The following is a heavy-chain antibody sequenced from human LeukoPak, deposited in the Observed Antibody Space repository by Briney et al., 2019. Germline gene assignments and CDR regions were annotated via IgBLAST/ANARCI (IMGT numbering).Heavy chain of an antibody. CDR1: GFTFSSDA. J-gene: IGHJ4*02. CDR2: ISGSGGST. V-gene: IGHV3-23*01. CDR3: ASSGYYDSSGYNGVDY. Sequence: GGSLRLSCAASGFTFSSDAMSWVRQAPGKGLEWVSAISGSGGSTYYADSVKGRFTISRDNAKNSLYLQMNSLGAEDTAIYYCASSGYYDSSGYNGVDYWGQGTLVTVSS. D-gene: IGHD3-22*01.